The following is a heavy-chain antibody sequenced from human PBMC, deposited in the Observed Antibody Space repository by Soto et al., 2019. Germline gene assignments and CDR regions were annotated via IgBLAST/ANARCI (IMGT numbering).Heavy chain of an antibody. Sequence: GGSLRLSCAASGFTLSSYWMSWVRQAPGKGQEWVANIKQDGSEKYYVDSVKGRFTISRDNAPDSLYLQMNSLRAEDTAVYYWARDRNIVLVGAALRSFYYYYGMDVWGQGTTIPVSS. CDR1: GFTLSSYW. V-gene: IGHV3-7*01. D-gene: IGHD2-2*01. CDR3: ARDRNIVLVGAALRSFYYYYGMDV. CDR2: IKQDGSEK. J-gene: IGHJ6*02.